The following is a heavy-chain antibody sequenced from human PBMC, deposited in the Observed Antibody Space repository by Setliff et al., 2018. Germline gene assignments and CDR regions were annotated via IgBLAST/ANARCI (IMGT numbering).Heavy chain of an antibody. CDR2: INHRGST. CDR3: ARGRNIAARLLDS. Sequence: PSETLSLTCAAYGGTFSDYHWTWIRQSPEKGLEWIGEINHRGSTNYNPSLKSRVTISIDTSRDQFSLKLISTIAADAAVYYCARGRNIAARLLDSWGQGTLVTVSS. J-gene: IGHJ4*02. V-gene: IGHV4-34*01. D-gene: IGHD6-6*01. CDR1: GGTFSDYH.